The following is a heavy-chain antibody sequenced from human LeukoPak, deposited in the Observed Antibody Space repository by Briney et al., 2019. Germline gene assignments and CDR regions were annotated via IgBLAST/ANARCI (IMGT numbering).Heavy chain of an antibody. CDR3: ARDFVSSGLVVVRAFDI. CDR2: IYTSGST. J-gene: IGHJ3*02. V-gene: IGHV4-4*07. Sequence: TDTLSLTCTVPDGSISSYYWSWIRQPAGKGLEWIGRIYTSGSTNYNPSLKSRVTMSVDTSKNQFSLKLSSVTAADTAVYYCARDFVSSGLVVVRAFDIWGQGTMVTVSS. D-gene: IGHD3-22*01. CDR1: DGSISSYY.